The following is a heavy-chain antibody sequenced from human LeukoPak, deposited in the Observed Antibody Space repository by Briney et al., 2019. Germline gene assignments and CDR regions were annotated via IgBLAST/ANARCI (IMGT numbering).Heavy chain of an antibody. CDR2: IYYSGST. J-gene: IGHJ4*02. CDR1: GGSISSYY. Sequence: SETLSLTCTVSGGSISSYYWSWIRQPPGKGLEWIGYIYYSGSTNYNPSLKGRVTISVDTSKNQFSLKLSSVTAADTAVYYCARSKWERAGSFDYWGQGTLVTVSS. V-gene: IGHV4-59*01. D-gene: IGHD1-26*01. CDR3: ARSKWERAGSFDY.